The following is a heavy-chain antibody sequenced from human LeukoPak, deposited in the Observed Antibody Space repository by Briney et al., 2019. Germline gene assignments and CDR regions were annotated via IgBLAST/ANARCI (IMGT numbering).Heavy chain of an antibody. D-gene: IGHD5-18*01. J-gene: IGHJ4*02. CDR2: ISSSGSTI. Sequence: GGSLRLSCAASGFTFSDYYMSWIRQAPGKGLEWVSYISSSGSTIYYADSVKGRFTISRDNAKNSLYLQMNSLRAEDTAVYYCAGDRIQLWSTPLGYWGQGTLVTVSS. CDR3: AGDRIQLWSTPLGY. V-gene: IGHV3-11*01. CDR1: GFTFSDYY.